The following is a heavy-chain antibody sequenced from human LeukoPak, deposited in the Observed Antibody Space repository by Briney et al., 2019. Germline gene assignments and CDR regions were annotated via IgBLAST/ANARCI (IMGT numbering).Heavy chain of an antibody. CDR3: ARGEDYYDSSGYYSLRFDY. J-gene: IGHJ4*02. Sequence: ASVKVSCKASGYTFTGYGISWVRQAPGQGLEWMGWISAYNGNTNYAQKLQGRVTMTTDTSTSTAYMELRSLRSDDTAVYYCARGEDYYDSSGYYSLRFDYWGQGTLVIVSS. D-gene: IGHD3-22*01. V-gene: IGHV1-18*01. CDR1: GYTFTGYG. CDR2: ISAYNGNT.